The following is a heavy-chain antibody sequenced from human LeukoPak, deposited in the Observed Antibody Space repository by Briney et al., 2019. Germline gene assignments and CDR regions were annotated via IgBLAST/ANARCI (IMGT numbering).Heavy chain of an antibody. J-gene: IGHJ4*02. CDR1: GFTFSSYS. D-gene: IGHD3-22*01. CDR3: ASGDYYDSSGYFSPVDY. CDR2: ISSSSSYI. Sequence: PGGSLRLSCAASGFTFSSYSMNWVRQAPGKGLEWVSSISSSSSYIYYADSVKGRFTISRDNAKNSLYLQMYSLRAEDTAVYYCASGDYYDSSGYFSPVDYWGQGTLVTVSS. V-gene: IGHV3-21*01.